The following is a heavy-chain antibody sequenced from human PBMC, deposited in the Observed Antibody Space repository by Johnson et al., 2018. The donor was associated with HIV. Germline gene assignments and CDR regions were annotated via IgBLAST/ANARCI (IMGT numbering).Heavy chain of an antibody. J-gene: IGHJ3*02. CDR2: IRYDGSNK. CDR3: AAWGGVGAGRAFDI. D-gene: IGHD1-26*01. Sequence: VQLVESGGGVVQPGGSLRLSCAASGFTFSSYGMHWVRQAPGTGLEWVAFIRYDGSNKYYATSVKGRFTISRDNSKNTLYLQMNSLRAEDTALYYCAAWGGVGAGRAFDIWGQGTMVTVSS. CDR1: GFTFSSYG. V-gene: IGHV3-30*02.